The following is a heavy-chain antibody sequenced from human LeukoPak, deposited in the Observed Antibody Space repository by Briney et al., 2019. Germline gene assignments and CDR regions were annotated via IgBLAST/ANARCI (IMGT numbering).Heavy chain of an antibody. D-gene: IGHD3-10*01. J-gene: IGHJ4*02. V-gene: IGHV3-64*01. CDR3: ARETLYGSGSLDY. CDR1: GFTFSSYA. CDR2: ISSNGGST. Sequence: PGGSLRLSCAASGFTFSSYAMHWVRQAPGKGLEYVSAISSNGGSTYYANSVKGRFTISRDNSKNTLYLQMGSLRAEDMAVYYCARETLYGSGSLDYWGQGTLVTVSS.